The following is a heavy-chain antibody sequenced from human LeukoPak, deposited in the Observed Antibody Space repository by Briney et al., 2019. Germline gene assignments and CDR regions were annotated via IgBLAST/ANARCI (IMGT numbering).Heavy chain of an antibody. CDR1: GGAFSSYA. J-gene: IGHJ5*02. CDR3: VSGYDGWFDP. Sequence: SVKVSCKASGGAFSSYAISWVRQAPGQGLEWMGGIIPIFGTANYAQKFQGRVTITADESTSTAYMELSSLRSEDTAVYYCVSGYDGWFDPWGQGTLVTVSS. CDR2: IIPIFGTA. V-gene: IGHV1-69*01. D-gene: IGHD5-12*01.